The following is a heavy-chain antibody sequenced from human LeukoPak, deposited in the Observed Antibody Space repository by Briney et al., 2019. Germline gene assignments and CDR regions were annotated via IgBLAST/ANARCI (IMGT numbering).Heavy chain of an antibody. J-gene: IGHJ4*02. V-gene: IGHV3-33*06. CDR2: ILGDGADQ. CDR3: AKDAQRGFEFSNSLES. CDR1: GFTFFQYV. Sequence: GGSLRLSSVTPGFTFFQYVTCWVRPTPRKGLWRGSVILGDGADQYYGDSVKGRFTISRDNSKKTVYLQMNSLRVEDTAVYYCAKDAQRGFEFSNSLESWGQGTLVTVSS. D-gene: IGHD4-11*01.